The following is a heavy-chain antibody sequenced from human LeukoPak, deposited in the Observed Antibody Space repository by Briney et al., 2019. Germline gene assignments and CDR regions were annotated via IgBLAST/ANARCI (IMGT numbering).Heavy chain of an antibody. J-gene: IGHJ3*02. CDR1: GFTFDDYA. D-gene: IGHD1/OR15-1a*01. V-gene: IGHV3-9*01. CDR3: AREGLTTSPNNALDI. Sequence: QTGGSLRLSCAASGFTFDDYAMHWVRQAPGKGLEWVSGITWNSNNIGYADSVKGRFTISRDNFKSTLFLQVNSLRVEDTAVYYCAREGLTTSPNNALDIWGQGTTVTVLS. CDR2: ITWNSNNI.